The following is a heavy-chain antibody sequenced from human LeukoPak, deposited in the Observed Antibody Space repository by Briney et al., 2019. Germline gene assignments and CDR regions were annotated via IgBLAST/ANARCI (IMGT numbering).Heavy chain of an antibody. CDR2: IHHSGST. CDR1: GYSISSGYY. Sequence: PSETLSLTCAVSGYSISSGYYWGWIRQPPGKGLEWIGSIHHSGSTFYNPSLTSRVTISVDTSKNQFSLRLSSVTAADTAVYYCARHEAEMATILGGYWGQGTLVTVSS. J-gene: IGHJ4*02. D-gene: IGHD5-24*01. V-gene: IGHV4-38-2*01. CDR3: ARHEAEMATILGGY.